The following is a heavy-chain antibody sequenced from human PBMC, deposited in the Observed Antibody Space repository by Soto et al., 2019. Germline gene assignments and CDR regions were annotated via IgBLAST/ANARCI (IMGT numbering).Heavy chain of an antibody. CDR2: IKQDGSEK. V-gene: IGHV3-7*04. CDR3: ARGGYSSGYYSYAY. Sequence: EVPLVESGGGLVQPGGSLRLSCAASGFTFSSYWMSWVRQAPGKGLEWVANIKQDGSEKYYVDSVKGRFTISRDNAKNSMYLQMNSLRAEDTAVYYCARGGYSSGYYSYAYWGQGTMVTVSS. D-gene: IGHD3-22*01. CDR1: GFTFSSYW. J-gene: IGHJ4*02.